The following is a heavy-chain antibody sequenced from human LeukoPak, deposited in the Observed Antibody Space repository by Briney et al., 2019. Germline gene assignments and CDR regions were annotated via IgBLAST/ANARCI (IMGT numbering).Heavy chain of an antibody. CDR3: ARDRFMVRGVIAGGNWFDP. D-gene: IGHD3-10*01. J-gene: IGHJ5*02. V-gene: IGHV1-45*02. Sequence: SVEVSCKASGYTFTYRYLHWVRQAPGQALEWMGWITPFNGNTNYAQKFQDRVTITRDRSMSTAYMELSRLRSDDTAVYYCARDRFMVRGVIAGGNWFDPWGQGTLVTVSS. CDR2: ITPFNGNT. CDR1: GYTFTYRY.